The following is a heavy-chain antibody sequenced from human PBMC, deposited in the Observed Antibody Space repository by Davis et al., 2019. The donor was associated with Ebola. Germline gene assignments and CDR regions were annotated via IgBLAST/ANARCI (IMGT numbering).Heavy chain of an antibody. J-gene: IGHJ4*02. V-gene: IGHV3-7*03. CDR3: ARDPAFSSFDY. CDR2: IKEDGSVK. CDR1: GFTFGTYW. Sequence: GESLKIPCAASGFTFGTYWMSWVRQAPGKGLEFVANIKEDGSVKNYVDSVKGRFTISRDNAKNSLFLQMNSLRAEDTAVYYCARDPAFSSFDYWGQGALVTVSS. D-gene: IGHD6-6*01.